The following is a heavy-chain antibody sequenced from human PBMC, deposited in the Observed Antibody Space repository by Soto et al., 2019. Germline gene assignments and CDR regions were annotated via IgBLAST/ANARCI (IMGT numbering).Heavy chain of an antibody. Sequence: GGSLRLSCAASGFTFTNAGMSWVRQAPGKGLDWVGRIKSKTDGGTADYAAPVKGRFTISRDDSKSTLHLQMNSLKTEDTAVYYCTTDEYGFWGQGTMVTVSS. D-gene: IGHD4-17*01. CDR1: GFTFTNAG. CDR2: IKSKTDGGTA. CDR3: TTDEYGF. J-gene: IGHJ3*01. V-gene: IGHV3-15*01.